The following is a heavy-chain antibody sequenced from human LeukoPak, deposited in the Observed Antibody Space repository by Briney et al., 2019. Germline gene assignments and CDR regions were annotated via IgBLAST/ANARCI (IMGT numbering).Heavy chain of an antibody. D-gene: IGHD3-10*01. Sequence: PGGSLRLSCAAYRFIFSSYGMHWVRQAPGKGLEWEAVISYDESNKYYADSVKGRFTISRDNSKNTLYLQMNSLRAEDTAVYYCAKDHSGSYYPNWFDPWGQGTRDTVSS. J-gene: IGHJ5*02. CDR2: ISYDESNK. V-gene: IGHV3-30*18. CDR1: RFIFSSYG. CDR3: AKDHSGSYYPNWFDP.